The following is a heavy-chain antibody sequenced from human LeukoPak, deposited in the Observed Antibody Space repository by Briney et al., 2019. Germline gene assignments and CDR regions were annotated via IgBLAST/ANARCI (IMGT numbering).Heavy chain of an antibody. Sequence: GGSLRLSCAASEFTFSSYAMSWVRQAPGKGLEWVSSISESGSNTHYADSVKGRFTISRDNYKNTVFLQMNSLRVEDTAVYYCARDSSPWMIDEWGQGTLLTVSS. CDR1: EFTFSSYA. J-gene: IGHJ4*02. CDR3: ARDSSPWMIDE. V-gene: IGHV3-23*01. D-gene: IGHD3-22*01. CDR2: ISESGSNT.